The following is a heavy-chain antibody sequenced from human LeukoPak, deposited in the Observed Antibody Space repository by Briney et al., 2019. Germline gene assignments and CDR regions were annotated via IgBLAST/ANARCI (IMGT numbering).Heavy chain of an antibody. D-gene: IGHD6-13*01. CDR1: GFTLSNYW. Sequence: GGSLKLTCAASGFTLSNYWMHWVRQGPGKGLVWVSRVSNDGSSTAYADSVRGRFTISRDNAKNTLYLQMNSLRAEDTAVYYCVGAAADTTPRPWGQGTLVTVSS. J-gene: IGHJ4*02. CDR3: VGAAADTTPRP. CDR2: VSNDGSST. V-gene: IGHV3-74*01.